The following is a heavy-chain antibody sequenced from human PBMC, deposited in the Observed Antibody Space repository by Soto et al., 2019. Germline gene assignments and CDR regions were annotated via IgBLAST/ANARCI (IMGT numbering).Heavy chain of an antibody. Sequence: GESLKISCKGFGYSFAGYWITWVRQKPGKGLEWMGRIDPSDSQTYYSPSFRGHVTISVTKSITTVFLQWSSLRASDTAMYYCARQIYDSDTGPNFQYYFDSWGQGTPVTVSS. V-gene: IGHV5-10-1*01. CDR1: GYSFAGYW. CDR2: IDPSDSQT. J-gene: IGHJ4*02. D-gene: IGHD3-22*01. CDR3: ARQIYDSDTGPNFQYYFDS.